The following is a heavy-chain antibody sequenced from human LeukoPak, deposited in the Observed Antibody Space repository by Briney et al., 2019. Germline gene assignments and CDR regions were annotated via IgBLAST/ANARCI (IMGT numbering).Heavy chain of an antibody. CDR3: ARESGWYVFDY. CDR1: GGSLSSGSHY. D-gene: IGHD6-19*01. Sequence: PSETLSLTCTVSGGSLSSGSHYWSWIRQPPGKGLEWIGYIYYSGSTNYNPSLKSRLTISVDTSKIQFSLKLSSVTAADTAVYYCARESGWYVFDYWGQGALVTVSS. CDR2: IYYSGST. J-gene: IGHJ4*02. V-gene: IGHV4-61*01.